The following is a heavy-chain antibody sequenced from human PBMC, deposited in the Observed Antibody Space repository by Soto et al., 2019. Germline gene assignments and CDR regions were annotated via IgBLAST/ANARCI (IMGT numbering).Heavy chain of an antibody. J-gene: IGHJ4*02. D-gene: IGHD3-22*01. V-gene: IGHV3-74*01. Sequence: EVQLVESGGGLVQPGGSLRLSCVASGFTFRSYWMHWVRQAPGKGLVWVSRINSDGSFTSYADSVKGRFTISRDNAKNTLYLQMNSLRGEDTAVYYCVRDVVDSRPFEHWGQGSLVTVSS. CDR2: INSDGSFT. CDR1: GFTFRSYW. CDR3: VRDVVDSRPFEH.